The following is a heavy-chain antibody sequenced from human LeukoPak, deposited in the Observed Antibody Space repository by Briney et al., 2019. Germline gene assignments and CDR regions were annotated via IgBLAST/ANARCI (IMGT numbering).Heavy chain of an antibody. J-gene: IGHJ4*02. CDR2: ISGSGGST. CDR1: GFTFSTYA. D-gene: IGHD1-26*01. V-gene: IGHV3-23*01. Sequence: GESLRLSCAASGFTFSTYAMSWVRQAPGKGLEWVSSISGSGGSTFYADSVKGRFTISRDNSKNTLSLQMNSLRAEDTAVYYCAKFIVGATVFDYWGQGTLVTVSS. CDR3: AKFIVGATVFDY.